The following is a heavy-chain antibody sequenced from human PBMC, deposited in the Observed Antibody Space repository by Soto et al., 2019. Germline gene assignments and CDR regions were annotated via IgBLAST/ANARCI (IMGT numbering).Heavy chain of an antibody. J-gene: IGHJ6*02. D-gene: IGHD3-3*01. Sequence: GGSLRLSCAASGFTFSNAWMNWVRQAPGKGLEWVGRIKSKTDGGTTDYAAPVKGRFTISRDDSKNTLYLQMNSLKTEDTAVYYCTATIFGAGDYYYYYGMDVWGQGTTVTVSS. CDR1: GFTFSNAW. CDR3: TATIFGAGDYYYYYGMDV. V-gene: IGHV3-15*07. CDR2: IKSKTDGGTT.